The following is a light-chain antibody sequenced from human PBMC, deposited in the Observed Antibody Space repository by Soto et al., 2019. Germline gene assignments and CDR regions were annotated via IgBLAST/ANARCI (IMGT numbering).Light chain of an antibody. CDR1: QSVSSSY. J-gene: IGKJ4*01. Sequence: EIVLTQSPGTLSLSPGERATLSCRASQSVSSSYLAWYQQKPGQAPRLLIYGASSRATGIPDRFSGSGSGTAFTLIISRLEAEDVAVYYCQQYDSSLGLTFGGGTKVEIK. V-gene: IGKV3-20*01. CDR3: QQYDSSLGLT. CDR2: GAS.